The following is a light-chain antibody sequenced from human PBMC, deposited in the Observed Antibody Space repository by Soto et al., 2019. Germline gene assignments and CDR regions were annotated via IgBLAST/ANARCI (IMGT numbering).Light chain of an antibody. J-gene: IGKJ4*01. CDR2: GAS. CDR1: QSVSSN. V-gene: IGKV3-15*01. CDR3: LQYNNWPLT. Sequence: EIVMTQSPATLSVSPGERATLSCRASQSVSSNLAWYQQKPGQAPRLLIYGASTRATGISARFSGSGSGTEVTLIIISLQSEDFAVYYCLQYNNWPLTFGGGNKVEI.